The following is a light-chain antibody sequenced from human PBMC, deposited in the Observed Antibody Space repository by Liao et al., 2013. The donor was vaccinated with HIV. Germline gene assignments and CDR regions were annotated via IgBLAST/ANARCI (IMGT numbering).Light chain of an antibody. J-gene: IGLJ2*01. CDR3: QAWDSNTFVV. Sequence: SYELTQPPSVSVAPGQTAVMTCGGNNIRSRGVHWYQQRPRPGPLFWSCIMTQNRPSGIPERFSGSNSGNTATLTISGTQAMDEADYYCQAWDSNTFVVFGGGTKLTVL. CDR1: NIRSRG. V-gene: IGLV3-21*01. CDR2: MT.